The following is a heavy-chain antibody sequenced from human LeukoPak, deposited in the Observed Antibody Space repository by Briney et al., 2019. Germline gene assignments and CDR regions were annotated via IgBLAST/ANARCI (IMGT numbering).Heavy chain of an antibody. J-gene: IGHJ6*03. Sequence: PGGSLRLSCAASRFTFSSYWMSWVRQAPGKGLEWVANIKEDGSEKYYVDSVKGRFTISRDNAKNSLYLQMNSLRAEDTAVYYCARDGAVYDFWSGYYDYYYYMDVWGKGTTVTVSS. V-gene: IGHV3-7*01. CDR2: IKEDGSEK. CDR3: ARDGAVYDFWSGYYDYYYYMDV. CDR1: RFTFSSYW. D-gene: IGHD3-3*01.